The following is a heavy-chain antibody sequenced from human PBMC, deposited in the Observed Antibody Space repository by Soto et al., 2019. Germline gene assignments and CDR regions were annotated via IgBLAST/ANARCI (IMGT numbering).Heavy chain of an antibody. CDR1: GFTFSSYG. V-gene: IGHV3-33*01. D-gene: IGHD6-19*01. CDR3: ARVAGTLSVADY. Sequence: GGSLRLSCAASGFTFSSYGMHWVRQAPGKGLEWVAVIWYDGSNKYYADSVKGRFTISRDNSKNTLYLQMNSLRAEDTAVYYCARVAGTLSVADYWGQGTLVTVSS. J-gene: IGHJ4*02. CDR2: IWYDGSNK.